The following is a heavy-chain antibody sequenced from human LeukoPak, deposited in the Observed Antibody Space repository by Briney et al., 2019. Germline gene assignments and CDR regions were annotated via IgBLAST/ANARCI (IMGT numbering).Heavy chain of an antibody. CDR3: ARGRVLLWFGELTKNNWFDP. Sequence: PSETLSLTCAVYGGSFSGYYWSWIRQPPGKGLEWIGEINHSGSTNYNPSLKSRVTISVDTSKNQFSLKLSSVTAADTAVYYCARGRVLLWFGELTKNNWFDPWGQGTLVTVTS. V-gene: IGHV4-34*01. J-gene: IGHJ5*02. CDR2: INHSGST. CDR1: GGSFSGYY. D-gene: IGHD3-10*01.